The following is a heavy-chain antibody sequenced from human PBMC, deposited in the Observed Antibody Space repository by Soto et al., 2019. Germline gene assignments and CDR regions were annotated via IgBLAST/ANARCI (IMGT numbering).Heavy chain of an antibody. J-gene: IGHJ5*02. Sequence: QVQLVESGGGVVQPGKSLRLSCAASGFVFTSYAIHWVRQAPGKGLEWVALISYNGINKYYADSVKGRFTISRDNSNHPLYRQLTRPTGQATPMYYCARGGSSAAHSTYFDPPGQGTLVTVSS. D-gene: IGHD6-19*01. CDR1: GFVFTSYA. V-gene: IGHV3-30-3*01. CDR3: ARGGSSAAHSTYFDP. CDR2: ISYNGINK.